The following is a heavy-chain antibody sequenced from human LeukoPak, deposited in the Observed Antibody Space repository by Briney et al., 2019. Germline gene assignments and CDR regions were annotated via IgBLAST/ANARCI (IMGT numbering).Heavy chain of an antibody. CDR1: GFTFGDYA. D-gene: IGHD3-22*01. V-gene: IGHV3-49*03. CDR3: TRVGYYDSSGYAFVI. Sequence: GGSLRLSCTASGFTFGDYAMSWFRQAPGKGLEWVGFIRSKAYGGTTEYAASVKGRFTISRDDSKSIAYLQMNSLKTEDTAVYYCTRVGYYDSSGYAFVIWGQGTMVTVSS. CDR2: IRSKAYGGTT. J-gene: IGHJ3*02.